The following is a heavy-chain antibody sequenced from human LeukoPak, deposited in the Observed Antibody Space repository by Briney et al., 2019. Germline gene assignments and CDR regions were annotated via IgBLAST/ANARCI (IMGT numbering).Heavy chain of an antibody. CDR2: IYNDGRT. D-gene: IGHD2/OR15-2a*01. CDR3: VRVPLHPTISNFDS. J-gene: IGHJ4*02. Sequence: GGSLRLSCAASGFTVSSNYMSWVRQAPGKSLEWLSVIYNDGRTFYADSVKGRFTISRQNSQNTLYLQMSSLRPEDTSMYYCVRVPLHPTISNFDSWGQGTLVTVSS. CDR1: GFTVSSNY. V-gene: IGHV3-53*04.